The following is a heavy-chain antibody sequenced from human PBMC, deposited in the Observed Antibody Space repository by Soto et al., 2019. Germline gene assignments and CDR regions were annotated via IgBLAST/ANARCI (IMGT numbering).Heavy chain of an antibody. Sequence: GGSLRLSCAASGFTFSSYAMHWVRQAPGKGLEYVSAISSNGGSTYYANSVKGRFTISRDNSKNTLYLQMGSLRPEDTAVYYCASSSTVLLPTAMTGWFDPWGQGTLVTVSS. V-gene: IGHV3-64*01. J-gene: IGHJ5*02. CDR3: ASSSTVLLPTAMTGWFDP. D-gene: IGHD2-2*01. CDR2: ISSNGGST. CDR1: GFTFSSYA.